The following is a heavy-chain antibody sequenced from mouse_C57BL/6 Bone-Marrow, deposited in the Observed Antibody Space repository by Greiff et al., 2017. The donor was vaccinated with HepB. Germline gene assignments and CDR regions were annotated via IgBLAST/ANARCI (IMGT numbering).Heavy chain of an antibody. CDR2: ISSGGDYI. J-gene: IGHJ3*01. D-gene: IGHD4-1*01. CDR3: TRDSWEGFAY. V-gene: IGHV5-9-1*02. CDR1: GFTFSSYA. Sequence: EVQVVESGEGLVKPGGSLKLSCAASGFTFSSYAMSWVRQTPEKRLEWVAYISSGGDYIYYADTVKGRFTISRDNARNTLYLQMSSLKSEDTAMYYCTRDSWEGFAYWGQGTLVTVSA.